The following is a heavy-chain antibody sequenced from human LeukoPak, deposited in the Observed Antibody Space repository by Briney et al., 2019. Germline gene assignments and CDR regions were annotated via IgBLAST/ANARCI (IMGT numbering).Heavy chain of an antibody. D-gene: IGHD2-15*01. V-gene: IGHV3-48*03. Sequence: GGSLRLSCAASGFTFSRYEMNWVRQAPGEGLEWVSYISSSGSTIYNADSVKGRVTISRDNAKNSLFLQMNSLRAEDTAVYYCAREGSSGEFDYWGQGTLITVSS. CDR2: ISSSGSTI. J-gene: IGHJ4*02. CDR1: GFTFSRYE. CDR3: AREGSSGEFDY.